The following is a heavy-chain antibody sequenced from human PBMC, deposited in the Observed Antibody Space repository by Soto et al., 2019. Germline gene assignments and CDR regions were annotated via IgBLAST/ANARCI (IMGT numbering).Heavy chain of an antibody. CDR3: AIDLGSVSGPNFHY. CDR2: ISSSGDTT. J-gene: IGHJ4*02. CDR1: GFTFGSYE. D-gene: IGHD2-15*01. V-gene: IGHV3-48*02. Sequence: GGSLRLSCAAPGFTFGSYEMNWVGQAPGKGLEWLSFISSSGDTTYYADSVKGRFTISRDNAKNSLYLQMNSLRDEDTAVYYCAIDLGSVSGPNFHYWREGPQVTVSS.